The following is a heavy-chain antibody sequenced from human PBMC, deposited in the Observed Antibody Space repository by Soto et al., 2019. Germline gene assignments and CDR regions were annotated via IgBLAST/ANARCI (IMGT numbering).Heavy chain of an antibody. CDR2: IYYTGIT. V-gene: IGHV4-59*08. Sequence: QLRESGPGLVKPSETLSLTCTVSGGSVNYLYWSWIRQPPGKGLEWIGYIYYTGITTLYNPSLNSRVTMSIDTSKNQVSLNLRSVTAADTAMYYCARHPAIAKFENGLDVWGQGTTVTVSS. CDR3: ARHPAIAKFENGLDV. J-gene: IGHJ6*02. CDR1: GGSVNYLY. D-gene: IGHD3-16*01.